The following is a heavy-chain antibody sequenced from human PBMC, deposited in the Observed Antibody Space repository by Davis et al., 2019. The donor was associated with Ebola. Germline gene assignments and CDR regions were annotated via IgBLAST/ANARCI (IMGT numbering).Heavy chain of an antibody. CDR2: IYYSGST. V-gene: IGHV4-39*01. J-gene: IGHJ4*02. Sequence: SETLSLTCTVSGGSISSGGYYWGWIRQPPGKGLEWIGSIYYSGSTYYNPSLKSRVTISVDTSKNQFSLKLSSVTAADTAVYYCARRGATMVQGVINLFDYWGQGTLVTVSS. CDR3: ARRGATMVQGVINLFDY. CDR1: GGSISSGGYY. D-gene: IGHD3-10*01.